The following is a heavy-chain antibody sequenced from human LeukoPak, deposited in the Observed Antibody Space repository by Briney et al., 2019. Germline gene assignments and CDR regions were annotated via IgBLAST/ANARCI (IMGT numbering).Heavy chain of an antibody. CDR3: VRKGYGDYTYDY. CDR1: GFTFSSYA. J-gene: IGHJ4*02. V-gene: IGHV3-64D*06. Sequence: PGGSLRLTCSASGFTFSSYAMHWVRQAPGKGLEYLSAISANGGSTYYADSVNGRFTISRDNSKNTLYLQMSSLRAEDTAVYYCVRKGYGDYTYDYWGQGTLVTVSS. CDR2: ISANGGST. D-gene: IGHD4-17*01.